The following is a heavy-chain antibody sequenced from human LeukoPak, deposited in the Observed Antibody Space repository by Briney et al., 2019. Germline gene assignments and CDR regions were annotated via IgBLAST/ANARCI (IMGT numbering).Heavy chain of an antibody. CDR3: AKDRGGYYGSGSYMAFDI. CDR1: GFTFSSYA. CDR2: ISGSGGST. V-gene: IGHV3-23*01. Sequence: GGSLRLSCAASGFTFSSYAMSWVRQAPGKGLEWVSAISGSGGSTYYADSVKGRFTNSRDNSKNTLYLQMNSLRAEDTAVYYCAKDRGGYYGSGSYMAFDIWGQGTMVTVSS. J-gene: IGHJ3*02. D-gene: IGHD3-10*01.